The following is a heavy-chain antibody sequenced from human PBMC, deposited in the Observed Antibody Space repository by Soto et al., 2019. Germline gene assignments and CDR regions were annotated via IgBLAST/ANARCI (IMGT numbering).Heavy chain of an antibody. CDR3: ARFDILTGYYGNYYYYGMDV. D-gene: IGHD3-9*01. Sequence: GGSLRLSCAASGFTFSSYAMSWVRQAPGKGLEWVSAISGSGGSTYYADSVKGRFTISRDNSKNTLYLQMNSLRAEDTAVYYCARFDILTGYYGNYYYYGMDVWGQGTTVTVSS. CDR2: ISGSGGST. CDR1: GFTFSSYA. J-gene: IGHJ6*02. V-gene: IGHV3-23*01.